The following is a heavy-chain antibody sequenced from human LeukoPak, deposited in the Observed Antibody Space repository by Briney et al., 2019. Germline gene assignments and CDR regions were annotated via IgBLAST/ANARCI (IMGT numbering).Heavy chain of an antibody. Sequence: ASVKVSCKASGYTFSSNAINWVRQAPGQGLEWMGWISAYNGNTNYAQKFQGRVTMTTDTSTTTAYMELRSLRSDDTAVYYCAREGGTSDSSGYYGLFDYWGQGTLVTVSS. D-gene: IGHD3-22*01. J-gene: IGHJ4*02. V-gene: IGHV1-18*01. CDR3: AREGGTSDSSGYYGLFDY. CDR2: ISAYNGNT. CDR1: GYTFSSNA.